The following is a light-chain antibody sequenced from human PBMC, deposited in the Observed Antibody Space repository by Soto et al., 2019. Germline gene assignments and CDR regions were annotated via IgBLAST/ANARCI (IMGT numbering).Light chain of an antibody. CDR2: HAS. J-gene: IGKJ1*01. CDR3: QQYNNWWT. V-gene: IGKV3-15*01. CDR1: QSVSNN. Sequence: EVVMTQSPATLSVSPGERATLSCRASQSVSNNLAWFQQKPGQAPRLLIYHASTRATGIPARFSGSWSGTEFTLIISSLQSKDFAVYYCQQYNNWWTFGQGTKVEIK.